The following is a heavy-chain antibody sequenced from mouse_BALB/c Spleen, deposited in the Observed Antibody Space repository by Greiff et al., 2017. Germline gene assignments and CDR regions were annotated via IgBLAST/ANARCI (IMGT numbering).Heavy chain of an antibody. Sequence: EVHLVESGGDLVKPGGSLKLSCAASGFTFSSYGMSWVRQTPDKRLEWVATISSGGSYTYYPDSVKGRFTISRDNAKNTLYLQMSSLKSEDTAMYYCARHFPYRYDSYYAMDDWGQGTSVTVSS. V-gene: IGHV5-6*01. CDR3: ARHFPYRYDSYYAMDD. J-gene: IGHJ4*01. D-gene: IGHD2-14*01. CDR2: ISSGGSYT. CDR1: GFTFSSYG.